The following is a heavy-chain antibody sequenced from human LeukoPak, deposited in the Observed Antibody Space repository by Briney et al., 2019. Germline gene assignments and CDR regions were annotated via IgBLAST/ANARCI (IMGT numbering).Heavy chain of an antibody. CDR2: IYPGDSDT. CDR3: ARLGLYGSGSYYEGPFDY. CDR1: GYSFTSYW. Sequence: GESLKISCKGSGYSFTSYWIGWVRQMPGKGLEWMGIIYPGDSDTRYSPSFQGQVTISADKSISTAYLQWSSLKASDTAMYYCARLGLYGSGSYYEGPFDYWGQGTLVTVSS. J-gene: IGHJ4*02. V-gene: IGHV5-51*01. D-gene: IGHD3-10*01.